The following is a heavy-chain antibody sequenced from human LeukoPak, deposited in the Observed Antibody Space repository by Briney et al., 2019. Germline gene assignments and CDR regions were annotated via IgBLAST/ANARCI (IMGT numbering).Heavy chain of an antibody. V-gene: IGHV1-2*02. CDR1: GYTFNDYY. Sequence: GASVKVSCKASGYTFNDYYMHWVRQAPGQGLEWMGWINPKSGDTKYIQKFQGRIIMTRDTSIGTAYMELSNLRSADTAVYFCVRELDFDFWTGHFDYWGQGTLVTVSS. CDR3: VRELDFDFWTGHFDY. J-gene: IGHJ4*02. D-gene: IGHD3/OR15-3a*01. CDR2: INPKSGDT.